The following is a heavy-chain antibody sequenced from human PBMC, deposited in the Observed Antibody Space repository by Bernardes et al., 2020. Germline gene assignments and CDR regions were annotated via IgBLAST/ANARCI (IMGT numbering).Heavy chain of an antibody. Sequence: SETLSLTCTVSGGSISSYYWSWIRQPPGKGLEWIGYIYYSGSTNYNPSLKSRVTISVDTSKNQFSLKLSSVTAADTAVYYCARDRVAARYWGQGTLVTVSS. CDR1: GGSISSYY. CDR3: ARDRVAARY. D-gene: IGHD6-6*01. J-gene: IGHJ4*02. CDR2: IYYSGST. V-gene: IGHV4-59*01.